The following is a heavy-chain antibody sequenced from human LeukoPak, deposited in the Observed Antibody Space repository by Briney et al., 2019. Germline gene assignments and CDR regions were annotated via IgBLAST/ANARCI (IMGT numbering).Heavy chain of an antibody. Sequence: SQTLPLTCTVSGGSISNGGYYWTWIRQHPGKGLEWIGHIYYSGTTYYNPSLKSRVTISVDTSKNQFSLKLTSVTAADTAVYYCARDRGNDGFDIWGQGTMVTVSS. D-gene: IGHD3-10*01. CDR1: GGSISNGGYY. CDR2: IYYSGTT. J-gene: IGHJ3*02. CDR3: ARDRGNDGFDI. V-gene: IGHV4-31*03.